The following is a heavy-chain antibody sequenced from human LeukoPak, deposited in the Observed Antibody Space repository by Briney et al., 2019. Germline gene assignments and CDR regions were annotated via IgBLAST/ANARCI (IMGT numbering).Heavy chain of an antibody. D-gene: IGHD7-27*01. CDR2: IHYSGAT. V-gene: IGHV4-59*12. J-gene: IGHJ4*02. CDR1: GGSISTYY. Sequence: SETLSLTCTVSGGSISTYYWSWIRQPPGKGLEWIGYIHYSGATSYNPSLNSRVTVSVDTSKNQLSLKLSSVTAADTAVYYCARVLGYYFDYWGQGTLVTVSS. CDR3: ARVLGYYFDY.